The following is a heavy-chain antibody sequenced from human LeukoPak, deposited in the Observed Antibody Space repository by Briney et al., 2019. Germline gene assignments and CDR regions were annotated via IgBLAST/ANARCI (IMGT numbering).Heavy chain of an antibody. CDR3: ARDGEYGSGSLDV. CDR1: GASIISYS. CDR2: IYYSGST. V-gene: IGHV4-59*12. D-gene: IGHD3-10*01. J-gene: IGHJ6*02. Sequence: SETLSLTCTVSGASIISYSWSWIRQPPGKGLEWIGSIYYSGSTYYNPSLKSRVTISVDTSENQFSLKLSSVTAADTAVYYCARDGEYGSGSLDVWGQGTTVTVSS.